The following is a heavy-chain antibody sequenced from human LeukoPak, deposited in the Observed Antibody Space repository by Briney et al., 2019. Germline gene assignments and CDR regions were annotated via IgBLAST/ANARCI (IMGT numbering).Heavy chain of an antibody. V-gene: IGHV1-18*01. D-gene: IGHD2-8*02. Sequence: ASVKVSSKGSGFTFASYAINWVRQAPGQGLEWMGWITVYTDDTKYAHSLQGRVTLTTDTSASTAYMELRSLRSDDTAVYYCARGPLDTRGYRLDVWGQGTTVIVSS. J-gene: IGHJ6*02. CDR3: ARGPLDTRGYRLDV. CDR1: GFTFASYA. CDR2: ITVYTDDT.